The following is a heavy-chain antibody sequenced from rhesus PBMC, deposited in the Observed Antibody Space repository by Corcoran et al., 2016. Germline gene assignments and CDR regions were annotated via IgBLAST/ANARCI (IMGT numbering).Heavy chain of an antibody. V-gene: IGHV3S5*01. Sequence: EVQLVETGGGLVQPGGSLKLSCAASGFTFSRYGMSWVRQAPGKGLEWVSAINSGGGSTYYADSVKGRFTISRYNSKNTLSLQMNSLRAEDTAVYYCAKEGYGWEPPYWGQGVLVTVSS. D-gene: IGHD1-44*02. CDR2: INSGGGST. CDR1: GFTFSRYG. CDR3: AKEGYGWEPPY. J-gene: IGHJ4*01.